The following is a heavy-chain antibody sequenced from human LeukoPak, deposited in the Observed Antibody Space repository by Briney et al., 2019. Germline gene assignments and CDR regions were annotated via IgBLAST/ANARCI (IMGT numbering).Heavy chain of an antibody. J-gene: IGHJ6*03. D-gene: IGHD6-13*01. CDR3: AKNGDSSSWYSYYYYYMDV. CDR2: IYSGGST. V-gene: IGHV3-66*01. Sequence: GSLRLSCAASGFTVSTTYMNWVRQAPGRGLEWVSVIYSGGSTYFADSLKGRFTISRDNSKNTLYLQMNNLRAEDTAVYYCAKNGDSSSWYSYYYYYMDVWGKGTTVTVSS. CDR1: GFTVSTTY.